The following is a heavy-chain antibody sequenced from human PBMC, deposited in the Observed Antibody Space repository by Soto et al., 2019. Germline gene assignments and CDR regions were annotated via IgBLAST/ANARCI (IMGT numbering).Heavy chain of an antibody. Sequence: ASVKVSCKASGYTFNFYGITWVRQAPGQGLEWMGWISGFNGNTNYAADLQGRVTMTTDTSTSTAYLELRGLRSDDTAVYYCARIGVSSGHESPDFDSWGQGTLVTVSS. D-gene: IGHD3-16*01. V-gene: IGHV1-18*01. CDR1: GYTFNFYG. CDR3: ARIGVSSGHESPDFDS. CDR2: ISGFNGNT. J-gene: IGHJ4*02.